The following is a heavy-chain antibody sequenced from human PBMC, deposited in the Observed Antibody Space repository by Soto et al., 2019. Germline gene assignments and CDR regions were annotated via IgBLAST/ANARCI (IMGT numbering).Heavy chain of an antibody. V-gene: IGHV1-69*13. CDR3: ARIPFIQLWSPDYYYGMDV. J-gene: IGHJ6*02. CDR1: GGTFSSYA. D-gene: IGHD5-18*01. Sequence: ASVKVSCKASGGTFSSYAISWVRQAPGQGLEWMGGIIPIFGTANYAQRFQGRVKITADESTGTAYMELSSLRSEDTAVYYCARIPFIQLWSPDYYYGMDVWGQGTTVTVSS. CDR2: IIPIFGTA.